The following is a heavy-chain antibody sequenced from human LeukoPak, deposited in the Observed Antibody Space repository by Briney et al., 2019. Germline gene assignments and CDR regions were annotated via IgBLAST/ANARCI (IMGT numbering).Heavy chain of an antibody. J-gene: IGHJ3*02. CDR3: ASSYCGGDCYSSRGGGAFDI. CDR1: GFTFSSYV. V-gene: IGHV3-30*04. CDR2: ISYDGSNK. D-gene: IGHD2-21*02. Sequence: GGSLTLSCAAYGFTFSSYVMHWVRQAPGKGLEWVAVISYDGSNKYYADSVKGRFTISRDNSKNTLYLQMNSLRAEDTAVYYCASSYCGGDCYSSRGGGAFDIWGQGTMVTVSS.